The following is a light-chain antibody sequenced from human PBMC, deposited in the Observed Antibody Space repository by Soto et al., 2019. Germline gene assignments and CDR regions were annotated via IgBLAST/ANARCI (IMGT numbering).Light chain of an antibody. CDR1: SSDVGRYNY. CDR3: SSYTSTFTYV. V-gene: IGLV2-14*01. J-gene: IGLJ1*01. Sequence: SALTQPAFVSGSPGQSITISCSGTSSDVGRYNYVSWYQQHPGTAPKLMIYEVSNRPSGVSNRFSGSKSGDTASLTISGLQAEDEADYYCSSYTSTFTYVFGAGTKGTVL. CDR2: EVS.